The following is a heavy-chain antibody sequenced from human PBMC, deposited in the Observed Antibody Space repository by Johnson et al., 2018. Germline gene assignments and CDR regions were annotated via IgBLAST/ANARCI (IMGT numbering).Heavy chain of an antibody. V-gene: IGHV4-59*01. D-gene: IGHD1-26*01. J-gene: IGHJ5*02. CDR2: LSDPGST. CDR3: VRRMGGGSNLWFDP. Sequence: QVQLQESGPGLVKPSETLSLTCTVSGGSIRSYYWSWIRQPPGKGLEWIGYLSDPGSTNYNPSLKGRVTTSVDPSKNQFSLNLKSVTAADTAVDYCVRRMGGGSNLWFDPWGQGTLVTVSS. CDR1: GGSIRSYY.